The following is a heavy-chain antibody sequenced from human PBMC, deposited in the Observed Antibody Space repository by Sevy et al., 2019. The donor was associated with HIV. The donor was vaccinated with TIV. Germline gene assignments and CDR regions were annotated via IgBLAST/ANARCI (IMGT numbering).Heavy chain of an antibody. V-gene: IGHV3-30*18. D-gene: IGHD6-13*01. J-gene: IGHJ6*02. Sequence: GSLRLSCAASGFTFTRLGMHWVRQAPGKGLEWVAIISNDGSDKDYADSVKGRFTISRDNSKDTLALQMNSLRLEDTAVYYCANSGGRYDGSSWLYYYGAMDVWGQGTTVTVSS. CDR3: ANSGGRYDGSSWLYYYGAMDV. CDR2: ISNDGSDK. CDR1: GFTFTRLG.